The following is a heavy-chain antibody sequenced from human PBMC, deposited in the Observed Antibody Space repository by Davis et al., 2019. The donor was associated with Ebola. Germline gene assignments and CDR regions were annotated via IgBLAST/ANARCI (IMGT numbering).Heavy chain of an antibody. D-gene: IGHD6-13*01. CDR3: ARQVTEGIAAAGTQSTTYYFDY. CDR1: GFTFSSYG. Sequence: GESLKISCAASGFTFSSYGMHWVRQAPGKGLEWVAVIWYDGSNKYYADSVKGRFTISRDNSKDTLYLQMNSLRAEDTAVYYCARQVTEGIAAAGTQSTTYYFDYWGQGTLVTVSS. V-gene: IGHV3-33*01. CDR2: IWYDGSNK. J-gene: IGHJ4*02.